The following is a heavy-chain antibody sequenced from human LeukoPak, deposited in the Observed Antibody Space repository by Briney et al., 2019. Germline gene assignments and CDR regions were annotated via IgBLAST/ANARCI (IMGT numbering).Heavy chain of an antibody. J-gene: IGHJ6*02. V-gene: IGHV3-7*01. CDR3: ARVGYYDSSGYYYYYGMDV. Sequence: PGGSLRLSCAASGFTFSSYWMSWVRQAPGKGLEWVANIKQDGSEKYYVDSVKGRFTISRDNAKNSLYLQMNSLRAEDTAVCYCARVGYYDSSGYYYYYGMDVWGQGTTVTVSS. CDR1: GFTFSSYW. CDR2: IKQDGSEK. D-gene: IGHD3-22*01.